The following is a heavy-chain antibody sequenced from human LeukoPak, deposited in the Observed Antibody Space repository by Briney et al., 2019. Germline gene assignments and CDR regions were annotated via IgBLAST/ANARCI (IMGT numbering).Heavy chain of an antibody. D-gene: IGHD2-15*01. Sequence: GASVKVSCKASGYTFTSYDINWVRQATGQGLEWMGWMNPNSGNTGYAQKFQGRVTMTRNTSISTAYMELSSLRSEDTAVYYCARGLGSPPGRRSYCSGGSCYSFFRFAPWGQGTLVTVSS. CDR3: ARGLGSPPGRRSYCSGGSCYSFFRFAP. J-gene: IGHJ5*02. CDR2: MNPNSGNT. V-gene: IGHV1-8*01. CDR1: GYTFTSYD.